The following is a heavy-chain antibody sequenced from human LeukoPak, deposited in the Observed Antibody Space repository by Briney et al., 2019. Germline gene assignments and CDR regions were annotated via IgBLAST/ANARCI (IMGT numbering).Heavy chain of an antibody. CDR2: IRSKANRYAT. D-gene: IGHD2-21*01. CDR3: TIRGGDYYYYYMDV. J-gene: IGHJ6*03. CDR1: GFTFSASA. V-gene: IGHV3-73*01. Sequence: GDSLKLSGAASGFTFSASAMHWVRQASGKGLEWVGRIRSKANRYATAYAASVKGRFTMSRDDSKNTAYLQMNSLKTEDTAVYYCTIRGGDYYYYYMDVWGKGTTVTVSS.